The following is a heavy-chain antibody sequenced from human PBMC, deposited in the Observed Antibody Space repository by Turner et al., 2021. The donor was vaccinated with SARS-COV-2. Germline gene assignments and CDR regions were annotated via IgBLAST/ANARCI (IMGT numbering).Heavy chain of an antibody. D-gene: IGHD3-10*01. CDR1: GASISSYY. J-gene: IGHJ5*02. CDR2: IYYRGRT. Sequence: QVLLQASGPGLVKPSETLSLTCTVSGASISSYYWAWIRQPPGKRLEWIGYIYYRGRTNYNPSLKSRVTISVDTSKNQFSLKLTSVTAADTAVYFCARELTNNWFDPWGQGTLVTVSS. CDR3: ARELTNNWFDP. V-gene: IGHV4-59*01.